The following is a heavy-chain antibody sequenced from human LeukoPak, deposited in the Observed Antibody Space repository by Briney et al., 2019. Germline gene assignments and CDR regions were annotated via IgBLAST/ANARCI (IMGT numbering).Heavy chain of an antibody. D-gene: IGHD6-19*01. J-gene: IGHJ4*02. CDR1: GFTFSSYG. CDR3: AREQWLPHKGNFDY. CDR2: ITSSSSII. Sequence: PGGSLRLSCAASGFTFSSYGMSWVRQAPGKGLEWVSYITSSSSIIYYADSVKGRFTISRDNAKNSLYLQMNSLRAEDTAVYYCAREQWLPHKGNFDYWGQGTLVTVSS. V-gene: IGHV3-48*04.